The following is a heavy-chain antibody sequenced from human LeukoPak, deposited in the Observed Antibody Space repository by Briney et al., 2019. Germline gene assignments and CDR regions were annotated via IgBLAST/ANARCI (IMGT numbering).Heavy chain of an antibody. J-gene: IGHJ5*02. Sequence: GGSLRLSCAASGFTFSSYGMHWVRQAPGKGLEWVAVISYDGSNKYYADSVKGRFTISRDTSKNPLYLQMNSLRAEDTAVYYCAKVHSSSWYDWFDPWGQGTLVTVSS. CDR1: GFTFSSYG. CDR2: ISYDGSNK. CDR3: AKVHSSSWYDWFDP. D-gene: IGHD6-13*01. V-gene: IGHV3-30*18.